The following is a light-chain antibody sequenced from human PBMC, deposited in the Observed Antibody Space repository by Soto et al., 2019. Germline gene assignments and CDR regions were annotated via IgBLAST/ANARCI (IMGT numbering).Light chain of an antibody. Sequence: DIQLTQSPSFLSASIGDRVTFTCRASQGISSFLAWYQHTPGKAPKLLIYAASTLQSGVPSRFSGSGSGRECTLTINSLQPEDFATYYCQQLSGYPWTFGQGTKVEIK. CDR3: QQLSGYPWT. CDR1: QGISSF. J-gene: IGKJ1*01. V-gene: IGKV1-9*01. CDR2: AAS.